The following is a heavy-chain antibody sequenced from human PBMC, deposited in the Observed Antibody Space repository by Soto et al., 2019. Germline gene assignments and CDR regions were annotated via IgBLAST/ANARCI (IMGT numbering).Heavy chain of an antibody. CDR2: IWYDGSNK. D-gene: IGHD2-21*02. J-gene: IGHJ6*02. CDR3: ARDQDIVVVTAIHYYYGMDV. Sequence: VAVIWYDGSNKYYADSVKGRFTISRDNSKNTLYLQMNRLRAEDTAVYYCARDQDIVVVTAIHYYYGMDVWGQGTTVTVSS. V-gene: IGHV3-33*01.